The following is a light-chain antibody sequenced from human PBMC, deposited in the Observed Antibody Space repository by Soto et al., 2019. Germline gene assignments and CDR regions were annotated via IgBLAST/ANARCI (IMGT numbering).Light chain of an antibody. Sequence: DIQMTQSPSFLSASVGDRVTITCRASQRIDNFLNWYQQKPGKAPKLLIYGASSLQSGVPSRFSGSGSGTDFTLTISCLQSEDFATYYCQQYYSFPPTFGQGTKV. J-gene: IGKJ1*01. CDR3: QQYYSFPPT. V-gene: IGKV1-39*01. CDR2: GAS. CDR1: QRIDNF.